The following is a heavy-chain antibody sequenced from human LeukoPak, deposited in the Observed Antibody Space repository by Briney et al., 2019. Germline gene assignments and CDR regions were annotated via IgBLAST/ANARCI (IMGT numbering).Heavy chain of an antibody. J-gene: IGHJ4*02. D-gene: IGHD3-3*01. CDR3: ARDPLSNYDFWSGFLEY. Sequence: PGGSLRLSCAASGFTFSSYEMNWVGQAPGKGLEGVSYISSSGSTIYYADSVKGRFTISRDNAKNSLYLQMNSLRAEDTAVYYCARDPLSNYDFWSGFLEYWGRGTLVTVSS. V-gene: IGHV3-48*03. CDR2: ISSSGSTI. CDR1: GFTFSSYE.